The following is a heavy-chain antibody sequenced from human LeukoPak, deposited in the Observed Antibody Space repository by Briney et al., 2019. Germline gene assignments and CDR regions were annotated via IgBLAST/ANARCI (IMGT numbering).Heavy chain of an antibody. D-gene: IGHD3-10*01. CDR1: GYTFTSYD. CDR3: ARCCRFDSGSYYTSRYYYYYYGMDV. Sequence: ASVKVSCKASGYTFTSYDINWVRQATGQGLEWMGWMNPNSGNTGYAQKFQGRVTMTRDTSISTAYMELSSLTSEDTAAYYCARCCRFDSGSYYTSRYYYYYYGMDVWGQGSTVTVSS. V-gene: IGHV1-8*01. J-gene: IGHJ6*02. CDR2: MNPNSGNT.